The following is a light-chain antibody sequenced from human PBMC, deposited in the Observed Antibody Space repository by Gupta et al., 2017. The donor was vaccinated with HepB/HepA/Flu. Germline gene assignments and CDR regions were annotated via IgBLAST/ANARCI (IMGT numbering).Light chain of an antibody. Sequence: EIVLTQSPATLSLSPGERATLSCRASQSVSSYLAWYQQKPGQAPRLRIYDASNRATGIPARFSGSGSGTDFTLTSSSLEPEDFAVYYCQQRSNWITFGQGTRLEIK. CDR3: QQRSNWIT. V-gene: IGKV3-11*01. J-gene: IGKJ5*01. CDR2: DAS. CDR1: QSVSSY.